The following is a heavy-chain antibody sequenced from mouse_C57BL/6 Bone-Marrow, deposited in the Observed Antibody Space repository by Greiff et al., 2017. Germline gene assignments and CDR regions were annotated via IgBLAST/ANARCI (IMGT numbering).Heavy chain of an antibody. CDR1: GFNITNDY. V-gene: IGHV14-4*01. D-gene: IGHD1-1*01. J-gene: IGHJ4*01. Sequence: EVQLQQSGAELVRPGASVKLSCTASGFNITNDYMHWVKQRPEQGLEWIGWIDPADGDTKYASKFQGKDTITADKSSNTAYLQLSSLTSEDPAVYYCTEYYYGRRKNAMDYWGQGTSVTVSS. CDR2: IDPADGDT. CDR3: TEYYYGRRKNAMDY.